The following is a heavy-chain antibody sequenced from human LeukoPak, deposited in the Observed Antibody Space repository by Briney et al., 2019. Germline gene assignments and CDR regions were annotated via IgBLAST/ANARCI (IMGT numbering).Heavy chain of an antibody. CDR1: GYTFTSYG. J-gene: IGHJ5*02. CDR3: ARGVPGYCSSTSCPFDP. D-gene: IGHD2-2*01. V-gene: IGHV1-18*01. CDR2: ISAYNGNT. Sequence: ASVKVSCKASGYTFTSYGISWVRQAPGQGLEWMGWISAYNGNTNYAQKLQGRVTMTTDTSTSTAYMELRSLRSDDTAVYYCARGVPGYCSSTSCPFDPWGQGTLVTVSS.